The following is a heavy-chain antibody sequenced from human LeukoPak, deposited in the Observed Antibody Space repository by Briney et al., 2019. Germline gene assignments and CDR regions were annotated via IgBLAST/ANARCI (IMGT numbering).Heavy chain of an antibody. CDR2: IHNSGTT. CDR1: GGPFSGYF. Sequence: SETLSLTCAVSGGPFSGYFWSWLRQSSGKGLEWIGEIHNSGTTNYNPSLNSRVTISEDTPKNQFYLNLSSVTAADTAVYYCARRYYYNLGSFPFDFWGQGTLVTVSS. J-gene: IGHJ4*02. V-gene: IGHV4-34*01. CDR3: ARRYYYNLGSFPFDF. D-gene: IGHD3-10*01.